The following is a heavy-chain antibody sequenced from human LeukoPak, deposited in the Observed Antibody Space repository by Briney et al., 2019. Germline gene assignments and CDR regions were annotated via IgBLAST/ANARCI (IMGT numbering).Heavy chain of an antibody. CDR2: ISSSSSYI. CDR3: ASGTVAGTGGFDY. D-gene: IGHD6-19*01. V-gene: IGHV3-21*01. J-gene: IGHJ4*02. Sequence: GGSLRLSCAASGFTFSSYSMNWVRQAPGKGLEAVSSISSSSSYIYYADSVKGRFTISRDNAKNSLYLQMNSLRAEDTAVYYCASGTVAGTGGFDYWGQGTLVTVSS. CDR1: GFTFSSYS.